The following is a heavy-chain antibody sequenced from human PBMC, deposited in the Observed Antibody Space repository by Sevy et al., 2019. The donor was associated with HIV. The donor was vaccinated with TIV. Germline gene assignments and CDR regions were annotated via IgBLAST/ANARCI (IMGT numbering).Heavy chain of an antibody. Sequence: ASVKVSCKASGYTFTNYYIHWVRQAPGQGLEWMGLLNPSGGSTSYAQKFQGRVTMTGDKSKSTVYMELNSLGSEDTAVYYCASVYYYDYSGPGYWGQGTLVTVSS. CDR3: ASVYYYDYSGPGY. D-gene: IGHD3-22*01. CDR2: LNPSGGST. CDR1: GYTFTNYY. V-gene: IGHV1-46*01. J-gene: IGHJ4*02.